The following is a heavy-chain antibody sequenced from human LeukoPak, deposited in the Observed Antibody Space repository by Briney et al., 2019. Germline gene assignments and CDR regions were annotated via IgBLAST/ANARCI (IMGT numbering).Heavy chain of an antibody. CDR1: GYSFTSYW. D-gene: IGHD2-15*01. Sequence: GESLKISCKGSGYSFTSYWIGWVRQMPGKGLEWMVIIYPGDSDTKYSPSFQGQVTISADKSINTAYLQWSSLKASDTAIYFCARRGAYCSGGTCYGLLGYNWFDPWGQGTLVTVSS. CDR2: IYPGDSDT. V-gene: IGHV5-51*01. J-gene: IGHJ5*02. CDR3: ARRGAYCSGGTCYGLLGYNWFDP.